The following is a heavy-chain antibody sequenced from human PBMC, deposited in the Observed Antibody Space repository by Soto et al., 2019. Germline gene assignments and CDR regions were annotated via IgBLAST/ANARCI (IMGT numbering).Heavy chain of an antibody. CDR2: ISSSSSTI. V-gene: IGHV3-48*01. CDR1: GFTFSSYS. D-gene: IGHD2-2*01. CDR3: ARDFKARFSSSTYYGMDV. J-gene: IGHJ6*02. Sequence: GGSLRLSCAASGFTFSSYSMNWVRQAPGKGLEWVSHISSSSSTIYYADSVKGRFTISRDNSNNMVYLEVDSLRSEDTAVYFCARDFKARFSSSTYYGMDVWGQGTTVTVSS.